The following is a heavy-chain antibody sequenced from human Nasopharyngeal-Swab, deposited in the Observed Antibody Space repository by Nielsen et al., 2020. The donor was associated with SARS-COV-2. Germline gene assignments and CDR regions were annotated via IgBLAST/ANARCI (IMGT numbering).Heavy chain of an antibody. CDR3: AKGYSGSYYALYYYYYMEV. Sequence: GESLKISCAASGFTFSSYAMSWVRQAPGKGLEWVSAISGSGGSTYYADSVKGRFTISRDNSKNTLYLQMNSLRAEDTAVYYCAKGYSGSYYALYYYYYMEVWGKGTTVTVSS. CDR1: GFTFSSYA. J-gene: IGHJ6*03. CDR2: ISGSGGST. D-gene: IGHD1-26*01. V-gene: IGHV3-23*01.